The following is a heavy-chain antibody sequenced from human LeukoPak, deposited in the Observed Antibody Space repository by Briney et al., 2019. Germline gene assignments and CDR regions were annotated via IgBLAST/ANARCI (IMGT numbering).Heavy chain of an antibody. CDR1: GFTFTSYY. D-gene: IGHD6-13*01. J-gene: IGHJ4*02. CDR3: ARQGSSWDFDY. V-gene: IGHV1-2*02. CDR2: INPNNGGT. Sequence: ASVKVSCKASGFTFTSYYMHWVRQAPGQGLEWMGWINPNNGGTNYAQKFQGRVTMTRDTSISTAYMELSRLRSDDTAVYYCARQGSSWDFDYWGQGTLVTVSS.